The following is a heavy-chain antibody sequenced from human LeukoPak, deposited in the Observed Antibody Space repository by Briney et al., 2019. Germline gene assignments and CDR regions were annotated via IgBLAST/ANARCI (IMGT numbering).Heavy chain of an antibody. CDR2: ISAYNGNT. J-gene: IGHJ4*02. CDR1: GYTLTELC. V-gene: IGHV1-18*01. D-gene: IGHD3-9*01. CDR3: ARGPGYYDILTGYYSTLDY. Sequence: GASVKVSCKVSGYTLTELCMHWVRQAPGQGLEWMGWISAYNGNTNYAQKLQGRVTMTTDTSTSTAYMELRSLRSDDTAVYYCARGPGYYDILTGYYSTLDYWGQGTLVTVSS.